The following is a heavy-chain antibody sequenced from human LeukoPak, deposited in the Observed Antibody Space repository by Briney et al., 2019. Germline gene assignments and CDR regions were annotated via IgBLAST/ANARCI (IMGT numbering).Heavy chain of an antibody. V-gene: IGHV3-30*02. D-gene: IGHD2-21*02. CDR3: AKKKPGIGDRFDY. Sequence: PGGSLRLSCAASGFTFSSYGMPWVRQAPGKGLEWVAYIQYDGGNKRYADSVKGRFTISRDNSKNTLFLQMNTLKAEDTAVYYCAKKKPGIGDRFDYWGQGTLLTVSS. CDR2: IQYDGGNK. J-gene: IGHJ4*02. CDR1: GFTFSSYG.